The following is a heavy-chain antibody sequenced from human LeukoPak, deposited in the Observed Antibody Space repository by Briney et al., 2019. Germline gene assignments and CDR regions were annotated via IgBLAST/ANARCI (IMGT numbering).Heavy chain of an antibody. Sequence: VASVKVSCKASGYTFTSYGISWVRQAPGQGLEWMGWISAYNGNTNYAQKLQGRVTMTTDTSTSTAYMELRSLRSDDTAVYYCARETDYGDYGPFFDYWGQGTLVTVSS. CDR3: ARETDYGDYGPFFDY. V-gene: IGHV1-18*01. D-gene: IGHD4-17*01. CDR2: ISAYNGNT. J-gene: IGHJ4*02. CDR1: GYTFTSYG.